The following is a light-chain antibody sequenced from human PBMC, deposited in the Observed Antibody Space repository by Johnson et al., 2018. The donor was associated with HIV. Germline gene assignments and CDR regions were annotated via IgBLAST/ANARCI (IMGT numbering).Light chain of an antibody. J-gene: IGLJ1*01. CDR2: ENN. CDR1: SSNIGNNY. V-gene: IGLV1-51*02. CDR3: GTWDNSLSTGGV. Sequence: QSVLTQPPSVSAAPGQKVTISCSGSSSNIGNNYVSWYQQVPGTAPKLLIHENNKRPSGIPDRFSGPKSGTSATLGITGLQTGDEADYYCGTWDNSLSTGGVFGTGTKVTVL.